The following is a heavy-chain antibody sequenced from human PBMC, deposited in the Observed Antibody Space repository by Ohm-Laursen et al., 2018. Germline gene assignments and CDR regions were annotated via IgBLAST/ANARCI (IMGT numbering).Heavy chain of an antibody. V-gene: IGHV3-7*01. CDR1: GFTFSSYW. Sequence: SLRLSCTASGFTFSSYWMSWVRQAPGKGLEWVANIKQDGSEKYYVDSVKGRFAISRDNAKNSPYLQMNSLRAEDTAVYYCARAGSGWYEYWGQGTLVTVSS. J-gene: IGHJ4*02. CDR3: ARAGSGWYEY. CDR2: IKQDGSEK. D-gene: IGHD6-19*01.